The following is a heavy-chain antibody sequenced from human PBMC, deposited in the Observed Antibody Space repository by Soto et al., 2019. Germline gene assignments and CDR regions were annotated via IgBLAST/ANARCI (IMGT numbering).Heavy chain of an antibody. J-gene: IGHJ6*02. CDR2: ISGYNGDT. CDR3: AKNGQPPYYYYGLDV. V-gene: IGHV1-18*01. CDR1: GYTFTRYG. Sequence: ASVKVSCKASGYTFTRYGISWVRQAPGQGLEWMGWISGYNGDTNYAQKFQDRVSMTIDTSTGTAYMELRSLTSDDTAIYYCAKNGQPPYYYYGLDVWC. D-gene: IGHD2-8*01.